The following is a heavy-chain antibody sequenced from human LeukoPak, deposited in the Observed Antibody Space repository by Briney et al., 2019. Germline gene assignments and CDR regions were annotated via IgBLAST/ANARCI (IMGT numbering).Heavy chain of an antibody. J-gene: IGHJ4*02. Sequence: SETLSLTCTVSGGSISSSSYYWGWIRQPPGKGLEWIGSIYYSGSTYYNPSLKSRVTISLDTSKNHFSLKLNSVTATDTAVYYCAREVITMVRGVDYWGQGILVTVSS. CDR1: GGSISSSSYY. D-gene: IGHD3-10*01. V-gene: IGHV4-39*07. CDR2: IYYSGST. CDR3: AREVITMVRGVDY.